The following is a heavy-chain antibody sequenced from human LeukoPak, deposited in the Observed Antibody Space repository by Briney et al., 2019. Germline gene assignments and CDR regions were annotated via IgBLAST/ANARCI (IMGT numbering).Heavy chain of an antibody. V-gene: IGHV4-59*01. D-gene: IGHD3-3*01. CDR1: GGSISSYY. CDR3: ARAHYDFWSGYYDKRFNWFDP. Sequence: SETQSLTCTVSGGSISSYYWSWIRQPPGKGLEWIGYIYYSGSTNYNPSLKSRVTISVDTSKNQFSLKLSSVTAADTAVYYCARAHYDFWSGYYDKRFNWFDPWGQGTLVTVSS. CDR2: IYYSGST. J-gene: IGHJ5*02.